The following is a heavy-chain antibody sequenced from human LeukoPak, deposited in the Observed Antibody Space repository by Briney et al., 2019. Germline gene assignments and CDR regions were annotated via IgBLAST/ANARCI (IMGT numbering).Heavy chain of an antibody. Sequence: PSETLSLTCTVSGGSITSSSHYWGWIRQPPGKGLEWIGSIYYSGDTYYNPSLKSRVTISVDTSKNQFSLKLSSVTAADTAVYYCAREAGDYSHYFDYWGQGTLVTVSS. CDR3: AREAGDYSHYFDY. V-gene: IGHV4-39*07. J-gene: IGHJ4*02. CDR2: IYYSGDT. D-gene: IGHD4-17*01. CDR1: GGSITSSSHY.